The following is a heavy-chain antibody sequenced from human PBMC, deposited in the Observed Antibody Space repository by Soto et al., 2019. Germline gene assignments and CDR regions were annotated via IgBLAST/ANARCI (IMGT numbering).Heavy chain of an antibody. V-gene: IGHV3-21*01. CDR3: ARVRFRSGYRVRSGYYYGMDV. CDR1: GFTFSSYS. D-gene: IGHD3-3*01. CDR2: ISSSSSYI. J-gene: IGHJ6*02. Sequence: GGSLRLSCAASGFTFSSYSMNWVRQAPGKGLEWVSSISSSSSYIYYADSVKGRFTISRDNAKNSLYLQMNSLRAEDTAVYYCARVRFRSGYRVRSGYYYGMDVWGQGTTVTVSS.